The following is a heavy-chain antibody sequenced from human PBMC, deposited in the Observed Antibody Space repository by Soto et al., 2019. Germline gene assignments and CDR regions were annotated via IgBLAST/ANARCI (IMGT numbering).Heavy chain of an antibody. Sequence: QVQLVQSGAEVKKPGSSVKVSCRASGGTFSAYAITWVRQAPGQGLEWMGGIIPIFGRANYVQYFQGRVTITADESTSTAYMELSSLRYEDTAVYYCARRSCGGDCYHAFAIWGQGTMVTVSS. CDR2: IIPIFGRA. CDR3: ARRSCGGDCYHAFAI. V-gene: IGHV1-69*01. J-gene: IGHJ3*02. D-gene: IGHD2-21*02. CDR1: GGTFSAYA.